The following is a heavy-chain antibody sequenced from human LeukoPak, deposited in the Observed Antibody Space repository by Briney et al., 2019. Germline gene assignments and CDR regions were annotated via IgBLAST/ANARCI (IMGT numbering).Heavy chain of an antibody. CDR1: GFSYCSYA. CDR2: IRYGGSNK. J-gene: IGHJ6*03. Sequence: GGSLTLLCAASGFSYCSYAMHWVRRAPGMGRVWVTFIRYGGSNKYYADSVKGRFTISRDNSKNTLYLQMNSLRAEDTAVYYCAKDGIYCSSTSCYPYYYYYYMDVWGKGTTVTVSS. V-gene: IGHV3-30*02. D-gene: IGHD2-2*01. CDR3: AKDGIYCSSTSCYPYYYYYYMDV.